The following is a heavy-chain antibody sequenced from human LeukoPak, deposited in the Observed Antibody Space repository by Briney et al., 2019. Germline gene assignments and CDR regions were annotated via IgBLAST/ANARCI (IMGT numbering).Heavy chain of an antibody. D-gene: IGHD6-6*01. J-gene: IGHJ4*02. CDR3: ASPPNYSSSSVGGS. CDR2: IYYSGST. CDR1: GGSISSSSYY. Sequence: SETLSLTCTVSGGSISSSSYYWGWIRQPPGKGLEWIGSIYYSGSTYYNPSLKSRVTISVDTSKNQFSLKLSSVTAADTAVYYCASPPNYSSSSVGGSWGQGTLVTVSS. V-gene: IGHV4-39*01.